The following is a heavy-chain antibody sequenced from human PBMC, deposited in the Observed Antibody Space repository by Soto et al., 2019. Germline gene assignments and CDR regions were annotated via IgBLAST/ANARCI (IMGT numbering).Heavy chain of an antibody. V-gene: IGHV1-69*01. D-gene: IGHD3-10*01. Sequence: SVQVSCKAAGGTYSSLGFICVRQAPGQGLEWMGGIIPVFGTTNYAHRFQGRITLTADESTGTAYMELSSLRSDDTAVYYCECPNGTLYVYFDFWGQGTPVTVSS. CDR2: IIPVFGTT. CDR3: ECPNGTLYVYFDF. J-gene: IGHJ4*02. CDR1: GGTYSSLG.